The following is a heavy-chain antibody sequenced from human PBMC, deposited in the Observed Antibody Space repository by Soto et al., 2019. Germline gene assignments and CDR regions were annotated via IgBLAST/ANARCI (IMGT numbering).Heavy chain of an antibody. CDR1: GYTFSGYF. CDR2: MNPNSGGT. J-gene: IGHJ4*02. V-gene: IGHV1-2*02. CDR3: ARGYYSSSWRVSDY. Sequence: QVQLVQSGADVKKPGASVKVSCKTSGYTFSGYFMHWLRQAPGQGLEWMGWMNPNSGGTDYAQNFQGRVSMTWDTSISTASMELSRLRSDDTAIYYCARGYYSSSWRVSDYWGQGTLVTVSS. D-gene: IGHD6-13*01.